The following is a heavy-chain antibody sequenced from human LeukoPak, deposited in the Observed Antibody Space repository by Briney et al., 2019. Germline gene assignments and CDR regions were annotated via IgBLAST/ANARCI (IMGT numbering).Heavy chain of an antibody. CDR2: ISSSSSYI. CDR1: GFTFSSYS. CDR3: ARARVGDYWELPVPYFFDY. D-gene: IGHD1-26*01. V-gene: IGHV3-21*06. J-gene: IGHJ4*02. Sequence: PGGSLGLSCAASGFTFSSYSVNWVRQAPGKGLEWVSSISSSSSYIYYADSVKGRFTFSRDNAKNSLYLQMNSLRAEDTAVYYCARARVGDYWELPVPYFFDYWGQGTLVTVSS.